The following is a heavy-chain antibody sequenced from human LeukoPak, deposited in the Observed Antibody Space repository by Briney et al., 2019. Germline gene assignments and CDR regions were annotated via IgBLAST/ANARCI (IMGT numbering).Heavy chain of an antibody. V-gene: IGHV3-21*01. CDR1: GFTFSSYS. J-gene: IGHJ6*03. CDR3: ARVEEYSYAYYYFYYMDV. D-gene: IGHD5-18*01. Sequence: GGSLRLSCAASGFTFSSYSMNWVRQAPGKGLEWVSSISSSSSYIYYTDSVKGRFTISRDNAKNSLYLQMNSLRAEDTAVYYCARVEEYSYAYYYFYYMDVWGKGTTVTISS. CDR2: ISSSSSYI.